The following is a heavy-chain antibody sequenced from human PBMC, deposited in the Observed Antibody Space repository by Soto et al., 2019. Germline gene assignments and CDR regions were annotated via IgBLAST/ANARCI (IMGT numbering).Heavy chain of an antibody. Sequence: QVQLVESGGGVVQPGRSLRLSCAASGFTFSSYGMHWVRQAPGKGLEWVAVIWYDGSNKYYADSVKGRFTISRDNSKNTLYLQMNSLRAEDTAVYYCARDSSWQQLVPGWFDPWGQGTLVTVSS. CDR1: GFTFSSYG. J-gene: IGHJ5*02. CDR3: ARDSSWQQLVPGWFDP. CDR2: IWYDGSNK. D-gene: IGHD6-13*01. V-gene: IGHV3-33*01.